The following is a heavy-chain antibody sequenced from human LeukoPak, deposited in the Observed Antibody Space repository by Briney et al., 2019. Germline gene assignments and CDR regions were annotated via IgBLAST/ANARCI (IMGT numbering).Heavy chain of an antibody. CDR3: ARCKDYYVSGSYYKTFDY. CDR1: GDSISSSSYY. CDR2: IPYSGST. J-gene: IGHJ4*02. Sequence: SGTLSLTCTVSGDSISSSSYYWGWIRQPPGKGLEWIGSIPYSGSTYYNPSLKSRVTISVDTSKNQFSLKLSSVTAADTAVYYCARCKDYYVSGSYYKTFDYWGQGTLVTVSS. V-gene: IGHV4-39*07. D-gene: IGHD3-10*01.